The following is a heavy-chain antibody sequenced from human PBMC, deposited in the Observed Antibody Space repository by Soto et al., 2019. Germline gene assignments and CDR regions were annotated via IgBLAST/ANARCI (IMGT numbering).Heavy chain of an antibody. Sequence: SLRLSCAASGFTFDNYAMSWFRRTPGQGLEWVSGIGETGCSTYYADSVKGRFTISRDNSENALYLQMNNLRAEDTAIYYCAKPVYGSGSPDYWGQGTLVTVSS. CDR3: AKPVYGSGSPDY. CDR1: GFTFDNYA. J-gene: IGHJ4*02. D-gene: IGHD3-10*01. V-gene: IGHV3-23*01. CDR2: IGETGCST.